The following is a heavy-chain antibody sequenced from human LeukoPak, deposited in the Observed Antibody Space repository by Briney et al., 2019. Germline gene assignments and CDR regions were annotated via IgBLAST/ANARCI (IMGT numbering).Heavy chain of an antibody. CDR2: INHSGST. J-gene: IGHJ4*02. CDR3: ARGANDYGDLIEY. D-gene: IGHD4-17*01. CDR1: GGSFSGYY. Sequence: SETLSLTCAVYGGSFSGYYWSWIRQPPGKGLEWIGEINHSGSTNHNPSLKSRVTISVDTSKTQFSLKLTSVTAADTAVYYCARGANDYGDLIEYWGQGTWVTVSS. V-gene: IGHV4-34*01.